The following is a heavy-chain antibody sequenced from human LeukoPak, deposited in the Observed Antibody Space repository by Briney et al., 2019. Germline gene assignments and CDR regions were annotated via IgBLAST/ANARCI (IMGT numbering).Heavy chain of an antibody. CDR1: GYTFTRYG. D-gene: IGHD6-19*01. V-gene: IGHV1-18*01. Sequence: ASVKVSCKASGYTFTRYGISWVRQAPGQGLEWMGWISVYNGNTNYTQKVQGRVTMTTETSTSTAYMELRGLRSDDTAVYYCARDYSRGDPDYWGQGTLVTVSS. J-gene: IGHJ4*02. CDR2: ISVYNGNT. CDR3: ARDYSRGDPDY.